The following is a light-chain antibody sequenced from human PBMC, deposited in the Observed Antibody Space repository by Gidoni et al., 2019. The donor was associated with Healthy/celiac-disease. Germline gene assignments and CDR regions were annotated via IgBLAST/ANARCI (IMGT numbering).Light chain of an antibody. CDR3: SSYTSSSTLVV. J-gene: IGLJ2*01. Sequence: QSALTQPASVSGSPGQSITISCTGTSSHVGGYNYVSWYQQHPGKAPKLMIYDVSNRPSRVSNRFSGSKSGNTASLTISGLQAEDEADYYCSSYTSSSTLVVFGGGTKLTVL. V-gene: IGLV2-14*01. CDR1: SSHVGGYNY. CDR2: DVS.